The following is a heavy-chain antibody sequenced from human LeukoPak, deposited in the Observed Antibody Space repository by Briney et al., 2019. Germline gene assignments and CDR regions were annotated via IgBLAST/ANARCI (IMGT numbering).Heavy chain of an antibody. CDR3: AKDLKYQLLPY. CDR1: GFTFSSYA. Sequence: GGSLGLSCAASGFTFSSYAMSWVRQAPGKGLEWVSAISGSGGSTYYADSVKGRFTISRDNSKNTLYLQMNSLRAEDTAVYYCAKDLKYQLLPYWGQGTLVTVSS. V-gene: IGHV3-23*01. J-gene: IGHJ4*02. D-gene: IGHD2-2*01. CDR2: ISGSGGST.